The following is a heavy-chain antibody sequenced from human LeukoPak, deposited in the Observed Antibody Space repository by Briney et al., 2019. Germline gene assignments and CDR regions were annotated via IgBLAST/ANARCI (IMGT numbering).Heavy chain of an antibody. J-gene: IGHJ6*02. Sequence: GGSLRLSCAASGFTFSSYGMHWVRQAPGKGLEWVAVIWYDGSNKYYADSVKGRFTISRDNSKNTLYLQMNSLRAEDTAVYYCARASEWELPGYYYYGMDVWGQGTTVTVSS. CDR2: IWYDGSNK. V-gene: IGHV3-33*01. CDR3: ARASEWELPGYYYYGMDV. CDR1: GFTFSSYG. D-gene: IGHD1-26*01.